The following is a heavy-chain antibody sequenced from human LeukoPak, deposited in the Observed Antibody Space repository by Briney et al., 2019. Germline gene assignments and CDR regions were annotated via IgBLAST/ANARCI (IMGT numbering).Heavy chain of an antibody. CDR2: ISGSGGST. J-gene: IGHJ4*02. D-gene: IGHD3-9*01. CDR3: AKGTYYDILTGINFDY. V-gene: IGHV3-23*01. CDR1: GFTFSSYG. Sequence: GGSLRLSCAASGFTFSSYGMSWVRQAPGKGLEWVSAISGSGGSTYYADSVKGRFTISRDNSKNTLYLQMNSLRAEDTAVYYCAKGTYYDILTGINFDYWGQGTLVTVSS.